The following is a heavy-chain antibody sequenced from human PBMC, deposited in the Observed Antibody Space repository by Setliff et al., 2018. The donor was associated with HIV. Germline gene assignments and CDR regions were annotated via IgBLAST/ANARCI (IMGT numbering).Heavy chain of an antibody. Sequence: GGSLRLSCVASGFTFKNYWMHWVRQLPGKGLVWVSRINTDGSSTDYADSVKGRFTISRDNAKDTLYLQMNSLRADDTALYYCARVWFGNIEALPHWGQGTLVTVSS. CDR2: INTDGSST. CDR1: GFTFKNYW. J-gene: IGHJ4*02. CDR3: ARVWFGNIEALPH. D-gene: IGHD3-10*01. V-gene: IGHV3-74*01.